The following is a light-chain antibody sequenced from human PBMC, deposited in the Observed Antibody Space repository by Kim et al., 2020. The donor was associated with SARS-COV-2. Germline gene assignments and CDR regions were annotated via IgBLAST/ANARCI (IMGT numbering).Light chain of an antibody. CDR1: QYIGSY. V-gene: IGKV1-33*01. CDR3: QQYSYLPPLT. CDR2: DAS. J-gene: IGKJ4*01. Sequence: SVVDRRTFTYQARQYIGSYLNWYHQKPGKAPKLLIFDASTLQRGVPSRFSGSGSGTDFSFTITNLHPEDVGTYYCQQYSYLPPLTFGGGTKVDIK.